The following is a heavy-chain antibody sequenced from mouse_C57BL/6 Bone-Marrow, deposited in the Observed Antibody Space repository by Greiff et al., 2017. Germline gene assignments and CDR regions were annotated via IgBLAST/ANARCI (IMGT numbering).Heavy chain of an antibody. D-gene: IGHD2-12*01. CDR3: VGEPLGRSNDEWEMDY. Sequence: EVQVVESGGGLVQPKGSLKLSCAASGFTFNTYAMHWVRQAPGKGLEWVARIRSKSSNYATYYADSVKDRSTISTDASQSMVDLKMNNLKTDDTARYYCVGEPLGRSNDEWEMDYWGKGTSVTVSS. CDR2: IRSKSSNYAT. J-gene: IGHJ4*01. V-gene: IGHV10-3*01. CDR1: GFTFNTYA.